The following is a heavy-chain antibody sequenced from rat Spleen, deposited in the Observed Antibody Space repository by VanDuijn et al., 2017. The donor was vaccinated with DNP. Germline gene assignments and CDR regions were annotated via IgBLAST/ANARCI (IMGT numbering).Heavy chain of an antibody. CDR3: TTATTRVYRDA. J-gene: IGHJ4*01. CDR2: ISTSGGST. V-gene: IGHV5-46*01. CDR1: GFTFSSFP. D-gene: IGHD1-4*01. Sequence: EDQLVESGGGLVQPGRSLKLSCAASGFTFSSFPMAWVRQAPTKGLEWVATISTSGGSTFYRHSVKGRFTISRDNAESSLYLQMDSLRSEDTATYYCTTATTRVYRDAWGQGTSVTVSS.